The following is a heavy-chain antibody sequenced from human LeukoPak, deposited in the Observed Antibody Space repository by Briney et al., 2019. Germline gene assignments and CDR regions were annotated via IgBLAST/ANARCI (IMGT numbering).Heavy chain of an antibody. J-gene: IGHJ3*02. CDR2: IYPGDSDT. V-gene: IGHV5-51*01. Sequence: GESLKISCKGSGYSFTSYWIGWVRQMPGKGLEWMGIIYPGDSDTRYSPSLQGQVTISADKSISTAYLQWSSLKASDTAMYYCARRGWDGGDADAFDIWGQGTMVTVSS. CDR1: GYSFTSYW. D-gene: IGHD2-21*02. CDR3: ARRGWDGGDADAFDI.